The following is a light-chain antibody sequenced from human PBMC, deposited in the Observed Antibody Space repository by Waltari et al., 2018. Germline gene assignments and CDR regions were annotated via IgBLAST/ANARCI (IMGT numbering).Light chain of an antibody. CDR1: NSNIGSST. J-gene: IGLJ2*01. CDR3: ATWDARLTAVV. CDR2: SND. Sequence: QSVVTQPPSASGAPGQRVTISCSGSNSNIGSSTVNWYQKVPGTAPRLLIYSNDQRPSGVPDRFSASKSGTSASLAISGLQSEDEADYYCATWDARLTAVVFGGGTKVTVL. V-gene: IGLV1-44*01.